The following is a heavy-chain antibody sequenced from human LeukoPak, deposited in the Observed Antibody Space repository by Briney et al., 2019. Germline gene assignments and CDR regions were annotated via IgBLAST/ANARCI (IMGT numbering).Heavy chain of an antibody. Sequence: SETLSLTCTVSGGSISSSSYYWGWIRQPPGKGLEWIGSIYYSGSTYYNPSLKSRDTISVDTSKNQFSLKLSSVTAADTAVYYCARDPSYYYDSSGLEDGAFDIWGQGTMVTVSS. CDR3: ARDPSYYYDSSGLEDGAFDI. CDR1: GGSISSSSYY. D-gene: IGHD3-22*01. V-gene: IGHV4-39*07. J-gene: IGHJ3*02. CDR2: IYYSGST.